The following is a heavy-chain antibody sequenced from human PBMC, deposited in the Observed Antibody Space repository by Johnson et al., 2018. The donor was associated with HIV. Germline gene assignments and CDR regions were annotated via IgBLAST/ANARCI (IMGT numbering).Heavy chain of an antibody. CDR2: ISFAGTKK. CDR3: AKDPSPWLLGNDAFDI. D-gene: IGHD3-22*01. J-gene: IGHJ3*02. V-gene: IGHV3-30*18. CDR1: QFTFSNYG. Sequence: QVQLVESGGGVVQPGRSLRLSCAASQFTFSNYGMHWVRQAPGKGLEWVAAISFAGTKKHYADSVKGRFTISRDNSKNTLYLQMNSLRAEDTAVYYCAKDPSPWLLGNDAFDIWGQGTMVTVSS.